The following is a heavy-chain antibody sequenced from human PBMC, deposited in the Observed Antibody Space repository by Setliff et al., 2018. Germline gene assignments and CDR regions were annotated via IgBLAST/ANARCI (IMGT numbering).Heavy chain of an antibody. V-gene: IGHV7-4-1*02. CDR2: INTNTGNP. CDR1: GYTFSSYA. CDR3: ARASRFGTTVWKGDYYMDV. J-gene: IGHJ6*03. Sequence: ASVKVSCKASGYTFSSYAMGWMRQAPGQRLEWMGRINTNTGNPSYAQDFTGRLVFSLDTSVSTAYLQISSLKAEDSAVYYCARASRFGTTVWKGDYYMDVWGKGTTVTSP. D-gene: IGHD4-4*01.